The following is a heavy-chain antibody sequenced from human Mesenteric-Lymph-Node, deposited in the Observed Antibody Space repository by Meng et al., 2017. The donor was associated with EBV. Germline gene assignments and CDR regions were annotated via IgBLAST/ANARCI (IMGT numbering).Heavy chain of an antibody. CDR3: ARGLGGSGKYHFDF. V-gene: IGHV4-4*02. CDR1: GGSTFESHW. Sequence: QVQLPGSGPGRGNPSGTPSLTVAGSGGSTFESHWWGWGRQPPGKGLEWIGETFHSGSSNYSPSLKSRVSMSVDNSKNQFSLTLHSVTAADTAVYYCARGLGGSGKYHFDFWGPGILVTVSS. D-gene: IGHD3-10*01. J-gene: IGHJ4*02. CDR2: TFHSGSS.